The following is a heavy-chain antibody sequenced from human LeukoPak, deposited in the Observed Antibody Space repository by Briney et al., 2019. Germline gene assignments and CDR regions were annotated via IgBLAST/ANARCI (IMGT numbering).Heavy chain of an antibody. D-gene: IGHD1-26*01. CDR3: ARGPVTWSGSYWAPLGHAFGI. J-gene: IGHJ3*02. Sequence: SETLSLPCAVYGGSFSGYYWSWIRQPPGKGLEWIGEINHSGSTNYNPSLKSRVTISVDTSKNQFSLKLSSVTAADTAVYYCARGPVTWSGSYWAPLGHAFGIWGQGTMVTVSS. V-gene: IGHV4-34*01. CDR1: GGSFSGYY. CDR2: INHSGST.